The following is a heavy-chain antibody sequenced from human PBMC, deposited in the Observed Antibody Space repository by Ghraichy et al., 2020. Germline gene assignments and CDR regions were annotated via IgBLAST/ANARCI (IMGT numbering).Heavy chain of an antibody. CDR2: IKEDGSEK. Sequence: GGSLRLSCAASGFTFRTYWMSWVRQAPGKGLEWVANIKEDGSEKYYVDSVEGRFTISRDNAKNSLYLQMNSLRAEDTAVYYCARDYSDSRGYYSGYDYWGQGTLVAVSS. CDR3: ARDYSDSRGYYSGYDY. V-gene: IGHV3-7*01. CDR1: GFTFRTYW. J-gene: IGHJ4*02. D-gene: IGHD3-22*01.